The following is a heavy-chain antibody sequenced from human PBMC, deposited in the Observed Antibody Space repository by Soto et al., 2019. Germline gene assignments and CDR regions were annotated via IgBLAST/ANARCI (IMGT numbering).Heavy chain of an antibody. CDR1: GDSISSDSYY. V-gene: IGHV4-39*01. J-gene: IGHJ4*02. Sequence: WETLSLTCTVSGDSISSDSYYWGWIRQPPGKGLECIGSVYYSGRTYYNPSLESRVTISVDTSKSQFSLNLRSVTAADTAVYYCARQSSGYTYGGGFDHWGQGTLVTVSS. CDR2: VYYSGRT. D-gene: IGHD5-18*01. CDR3: ARQSSGYTYGGGFDH.